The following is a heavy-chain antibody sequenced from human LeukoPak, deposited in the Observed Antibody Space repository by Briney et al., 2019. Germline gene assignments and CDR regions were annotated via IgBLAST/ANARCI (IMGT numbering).Heavy chain of an antibody. CDR3: ARVARNWNDVGGWFDP. Sequence: GSLRLSCAASGFTFSSYAMSWIRQPPGKGLEWIGYIYYSGSTNYNPSLKSRVTISVDTSKNQFSLKLSSVTAADTAVYYCARVARNWNDVGGWFDPWGQGTLVTVSS. D-gene: IGHD1-1*01. CDR2: IYYSGST. CDR1: GFTFSSYA. J-gene: IGHJ5*02. V-gene: IGHV4-59*01.